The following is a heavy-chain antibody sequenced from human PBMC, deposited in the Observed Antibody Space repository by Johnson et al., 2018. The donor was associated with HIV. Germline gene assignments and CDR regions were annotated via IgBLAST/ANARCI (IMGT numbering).Heavy chain of an antibody. V-gene: IGHV3-7*02. CDR3: ASPTSGYSGVKAFDI. CDR2: IKQDGSEK. Sequence: SLRLSCAASGFTFSSYWMSWVRQVPGKGLEWVANIKQDGSEKYYVDSVKGRFTISRDNAKNSLYLQMNSLRAEDSAVYYCASPTSGYSGVKAFDIWGHGTMVTVSS. CDR1: GFTFSSYW. J-gene: IGHJ3*02. D-gene: IGHD3-22*01.